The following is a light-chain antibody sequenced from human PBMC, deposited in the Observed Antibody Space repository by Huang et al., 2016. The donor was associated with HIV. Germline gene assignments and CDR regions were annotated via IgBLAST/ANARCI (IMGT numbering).Light chain of an antibody. V-gene: IGKV4-1*01. J-gene: IGKJ1*01. CDR1: QSVYSSSTSKDY. CDR3: QQYYSSPQT. Sequence: DIIMTQSPDSLAVSLGERAHLNCRSSQSVYSSSTSKDYMAWFQQKPGQPPRLLLFWASTREAGVPDRFSGSGSWTHFTLTIANLEAEDAAIYYCQQYYSSPQTFGQGTRVEVK. CDR2: WAS.